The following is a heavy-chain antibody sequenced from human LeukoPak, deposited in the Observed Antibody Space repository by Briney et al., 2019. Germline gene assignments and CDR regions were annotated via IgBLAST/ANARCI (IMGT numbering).Heavy chain of an antibody. Sequence: GGSLRLSCAASGFTFSSYWMNWVRQAPGKGLEWVANIKQDGSEKYYVDSVKGRFTISRDNAKNSLYLQMNSLRAEDTAVYYCARDPAAAGSHFDYWGQGTLVTVSS. CDR3: ARDPAAAGSHFDY. D-gene: IGHD6-13*01. J-gene: IGHJ4*02. CDR1: GFTFSSYW. CDR2: IKQDGSEK. V-gene: IGHV3-7*01.